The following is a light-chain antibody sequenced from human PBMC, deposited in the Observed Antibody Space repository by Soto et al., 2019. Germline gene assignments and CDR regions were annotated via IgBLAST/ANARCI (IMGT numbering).Light chain of an antibody. CDR3: QQYNSWPLT. CDR2: AAS. J-gene: IGKJ4*01. V-gene: IGKV1-39*01. CDR1: QTTNNY. Sequence: DIQMTQSPSSLSASVGDRVTITCRASQTTNNYLNWYQLKPGKAPKLLIYAASTLQTGVPSRFTGSGSGTDFTLTIISLQPEDYTTYFCQQYNSWPLTFXGGTKVDIK.